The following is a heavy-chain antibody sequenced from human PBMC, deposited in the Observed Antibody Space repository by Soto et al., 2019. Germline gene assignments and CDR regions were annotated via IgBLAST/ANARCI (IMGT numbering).Heavy chain of an antibody. J-gene: IGHJ6*02. V-gene: IGHV1-18*01. CDR3: ARVRCSSTRCYLSYYYYYGMDV. CDR2: ISAYNGNA. D-gene: IGHD2-2*01. CDR1: GYTFINYG. Sequence: SVKVSFRASGYTFINYGISWVRQAPVQGLEWMGWISAYNGNAKYAQKLQGRVTMTTDTSTSTAYMELSSLRSEDTAVCYCARVRCSSTRCYLSYYYYYGMDVWGQGTTVTVSS.